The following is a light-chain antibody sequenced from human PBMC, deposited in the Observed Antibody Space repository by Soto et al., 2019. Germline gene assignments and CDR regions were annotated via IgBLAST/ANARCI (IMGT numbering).Light chain of an antibody. CDR3: QQFGSSPLFT. CDR1: QSVSSSY. Sequence: EIVLTQSPGTLSLCPGERATLSCRASQSVSSSYLAWYQQKPGQAPRLLIYGASSRPTGIPDRFSGSGSGTDFTLTISRLEPEDFAVYYCQQFGSSPLFTFGPGTKVDVK. V-gene: IGKV3-20*01. J-gene: IGKJ3*01. CDR2: GAS.